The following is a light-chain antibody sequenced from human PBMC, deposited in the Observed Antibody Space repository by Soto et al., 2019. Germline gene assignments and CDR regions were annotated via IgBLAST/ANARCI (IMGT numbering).Light chain of an antibody. CDR1: QSVSGNS. Sequence: EIVMTQSPATLSVSPGERATLSCRASQSVSGNSLAWYQQRPGQAPRPLIYGASSRATGAPDRFSGSGSGTDFTLIISRLEPEDFAVYYCQQYGSSVLTFGGGTKVDIK. CDR3: QQYGSSVLT. CDR2: GAS. J-gene: IGKJ4*01. V-gene: IGKV3-20*01.